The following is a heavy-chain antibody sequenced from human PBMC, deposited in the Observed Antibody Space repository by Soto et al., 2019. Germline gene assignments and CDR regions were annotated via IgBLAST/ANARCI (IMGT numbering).Heavy chain of an antibody. V-gene: IGHV3-73*01. CDR2: IRSKANSYAT. CDR1: GFTFSGSA. J-gene: IGHJ6*02. D-gene: IGHD4-4*01. CDR3: TRHVPVTTFSRYYGMDV. Sequence: GGSLRLSCAASGFTFSGSAMHWVRQASGKRLKWVGRIRSKANSYATAYAASVKGRFSISRDDSKNTAYLQMNSLKTEDTSVYYCTRHVPVTTFSRYYGMDVWGQGTTVTVSS.